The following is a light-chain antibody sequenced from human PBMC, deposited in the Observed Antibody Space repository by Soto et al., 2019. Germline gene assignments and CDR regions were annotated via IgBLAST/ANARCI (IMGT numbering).Light chain of an antibody. CDR1: QSVSSN. J-gene: IGKJ4*02. V-gene: IGKV3-15*01. CDR2: GAS. CDR3: QQYNNWPLT. Sequence: EIVMTQSPATLSVSPGERATLSSTASQSVSSNLAWYQQKPGQAPRLLIYGASTRATGIPARFSGSGPGTEFTLTISSLQSEDFAVYYCQQYNNWPLTFGGGTKVEIK.